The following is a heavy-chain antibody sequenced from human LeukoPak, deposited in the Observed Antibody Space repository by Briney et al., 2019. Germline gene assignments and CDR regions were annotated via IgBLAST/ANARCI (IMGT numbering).Heavy chain of an antibody. CDR1: GYSFTNYW. Sequence: GESLKISCKGSGYSFTNYWIGWVRQMPGKGPEWMGIIYPGDSDTRYSPSFQGQVTISADKSISTAYLQWSSLKASDTAMYYCARQRSIYSSGWIYIDSWGQGTLVTVSS. CDR2: IYPGDSDT. D-gene: IGHD6-19*01. J-gene: IGHJ4*02. V-gene: IGHV5-51*01. CDR3: ARQRSIYSSGWIYIDS.